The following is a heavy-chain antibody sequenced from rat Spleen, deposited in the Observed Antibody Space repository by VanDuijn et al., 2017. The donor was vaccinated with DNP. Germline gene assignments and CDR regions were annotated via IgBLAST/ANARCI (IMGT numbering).Heavy chain of an antibody. V-gene: IGHV5-27*01. CDR3: IRRTVVTGAMDA. J-gene: IGHJ4*01. CDR2: ISGSGGST. CDR1: GFTFSGYY. Sequence: EVQLVESGGGLVQPGRSMKLSCAASGFTFSGYYMAWVRQAPTKGLEWVAYISGSGGSTYYRDSVKGRFTISRDNAQNTLDLQMNSLRSDDTATYYCIRRTVVTGAMDAWGQGTSVTVSS. D-gene: IGHD1-1*01.